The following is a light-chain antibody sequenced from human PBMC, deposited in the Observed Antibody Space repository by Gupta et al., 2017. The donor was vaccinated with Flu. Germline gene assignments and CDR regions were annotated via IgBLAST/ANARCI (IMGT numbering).Light chain of an antibody. CDR3: QQYGTSPLT. V-gene: IGKV3-20*01. Sequence: IVLTQSPGTLSFSPGERATLSCRASQSISSSYLAWYLQQPGQAHRLLIAAASSRATGIPDRFSGSGSGTDFTLTISRLEPEDFAVYYCQQYGTSPLTFGGGTKVEIK. J-gene: IGKJ4*01. CDR2: AAS. CDR1: QSISSSY.